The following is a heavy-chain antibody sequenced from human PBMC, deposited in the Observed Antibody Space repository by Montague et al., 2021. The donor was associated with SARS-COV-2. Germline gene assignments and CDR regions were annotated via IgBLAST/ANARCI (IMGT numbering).Heavy chain of an antibody. CDR1: GGSISSSSYY. CDR3: ARGGGYYNYGLDV. CDR2: IYYSGST. D-gene: IGHD3-22*01. V-gene: IGHV4-39*07. Sequence: ETLSLTCTVSGGSISSSSYYWGWIRQPPGKGLEWIGNIYYSGSTYYNPSLKSRVTISVDTSKNQFSLKVTSVTAADTAVYYCARGGGYYNYGLDVWGPGTTVTVSS. J-gene: IGHJ6*02.